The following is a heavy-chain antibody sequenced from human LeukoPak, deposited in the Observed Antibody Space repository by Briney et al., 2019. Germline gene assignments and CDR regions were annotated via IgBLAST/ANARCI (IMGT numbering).Heavy chain of an antibody. D-gene: IGHD3-22*01. V-gene: IGHV3-23*01. CDR2: ISGSGGST. CDR1: GFTFSSYA. CDR3: AKDLKPYYYDSSGYPGYFDY. Sequence: GGSLRLSCAASGFTFSSYAMSWVRQAPGKGLEWVSTISGSGGSTYYADSVKGRLTISRDNSKNTLYLQMNSLRAEDTAVYYCAKDLKPYYYDSSGYPGYFDYWGQGTLVTVSS. J-gene: IGHJ4*02.